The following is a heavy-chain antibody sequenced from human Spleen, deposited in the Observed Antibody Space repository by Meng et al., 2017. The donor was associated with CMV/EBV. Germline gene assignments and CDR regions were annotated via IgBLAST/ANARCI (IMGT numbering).Heavy chain of an antibody. J-gene: IGHJ4*02. V-gene: IGHV3-20*04. Sequence: GESLKISCAASGFTFDDYGMTWVRQAPGKGLEWVSGINGNGGSTDYADSVKGRFTISRDNAKNSLYLQVNSLRAEDTALYYCARVLSGAMDYWGQGTLVTVSS. CDR2: INGNGGST. D-gene: IGHD7-27*01. CDR1: GFTFDDYG. CDR3: ARVLSGAMDY.